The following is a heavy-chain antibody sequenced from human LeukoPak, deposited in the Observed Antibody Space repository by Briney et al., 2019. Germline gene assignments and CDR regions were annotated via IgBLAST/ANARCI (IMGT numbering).Heavy chain of an antibody. J-gene: IGHJ1*01. Sequence: ASVKVSCKASGGTFSSYAISWVRQAPGQGLEWMGRIIPILGIANYAQKFQGRVTITADKSTSTAYMELSSLRSEDTAVYYCARDRVGDYGDYGGYFQHWGQGTLVTVSS. D-gene: IGHD4-17*01. CDR2: IIPILGIA. V-gene: IGHV1-69*04. CDR3: ARDRVGDYGDYGGYFQH. CDR1: GGTFSSYA.